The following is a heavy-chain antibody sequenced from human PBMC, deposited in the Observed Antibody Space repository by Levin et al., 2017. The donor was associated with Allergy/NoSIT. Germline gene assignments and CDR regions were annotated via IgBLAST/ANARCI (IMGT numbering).Heavy chain of an antibody. CDR2: ISGSGGST. D-gene: IGHD6-19*01. CDR3: AKVWAGRDAFDI. V-gene: IGHV3-23*01. CDR1: GFTFSSYA. J-gene: IGHJ3*02. Sequence: AGGSLRLSCAASGFTFSSYAMSWVRQAPGKGLEWVSAISGSGGSTYYADSVKGRFTISRDNSKNTLYLQMNSLRAEDTAVYYCAKVWAGRDAFDIWGQGTMVTVSS.